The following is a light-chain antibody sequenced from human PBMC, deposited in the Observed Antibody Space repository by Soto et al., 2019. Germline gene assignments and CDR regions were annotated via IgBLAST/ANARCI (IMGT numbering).Light chain of an antibody. CDR1: QYISSW. Sequence: DIQMTPSPSSLSASIGDSVTITCRASQYISSWLAWYQQKPGKAPKLLMFDTFSLESGVPSRVSGSRSGTEFTLTISSLQPDDYATYYCQQYNSYSPLTFGGGTKVEIK. V-gene: IGKV1-5*01. CDR3: QQYNSYSPLT. J-gene: IGKJ4*01. CDR2: DTF.